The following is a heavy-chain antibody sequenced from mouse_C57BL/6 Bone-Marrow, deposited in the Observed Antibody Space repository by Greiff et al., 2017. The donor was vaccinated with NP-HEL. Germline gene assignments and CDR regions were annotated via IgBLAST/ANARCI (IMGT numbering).Heavy chain of an antibody. CDR2: INPNNGGT. D-gene: IGHD1-1*01. Sequence: EVQLQQSGPELVKPGASVKISCKASGYTFTDYYMNWVKQSHGKSLEWIGDINPNNGGTSYNQKFKGKATLTVDKSSSTAYMELRSLTSEDSAVYYCARLTTVPHFDYWGQGTTLTVSS. CDR3: ARLTTVPHFDY. V-gene: IGHV1-26*01. CDR1: GYTFTDYY. J-gene: IGHJ2*01.